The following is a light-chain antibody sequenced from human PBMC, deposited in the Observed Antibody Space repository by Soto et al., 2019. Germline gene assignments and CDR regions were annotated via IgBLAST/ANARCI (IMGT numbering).Light chain of an antibody. CDR2: GNN. CDR3: QSYDTGLRGMI. J-gene: IGLJ2*01. CDR1: SSNIGADYN. V-gene: IGLV1-40*01. Sequence: QLVLTQPPSVSVAPGQRVTISCTGTSSNIGADYNVHWYRQLPGTAPKLLIYGNNHRPSGVPDRFSGSKSGPSASLAITGLQTEDEADYYCQSYDTGLRGMIFGGGTKLTVL.